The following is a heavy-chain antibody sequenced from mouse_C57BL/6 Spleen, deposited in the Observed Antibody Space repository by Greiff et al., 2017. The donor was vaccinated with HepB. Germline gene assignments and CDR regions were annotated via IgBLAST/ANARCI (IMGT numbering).Heavy chain of an antibody. CDR1: GHTFTSYG. CDR3: ARKGWSMDYTYFDV. J-gene: IGHJ1*03. D-gene: IGHD1-1*02. V-gene: IGHV1-81*01. CDR2: IYPRSGNT. Sequence: QVQLKESGAELARPGASVKLSCKASGHTFTSYGISWVKQRTGQGLEWIGEIYPRSGNTYYNEKFKGKATLTADKSSSTAYMELRSLTSEDSAVYFCARKGWSMDYTYFDVWGTGTTVTVSS.